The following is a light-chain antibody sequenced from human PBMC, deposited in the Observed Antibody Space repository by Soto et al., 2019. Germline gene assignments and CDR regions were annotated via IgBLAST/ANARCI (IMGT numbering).Light chain of an antibody. V-gene: IGKV1-5*03. CDR2: KAS. CDR3: QQYNSYS. CDR1: QSISSW. Sequence: DIQMTQSPSTLSASVGDRVTITCRASQSISSWLAWYQQKLEKAAKLLIYKASSLESGVPSRFIGSGSGAEFTLTISSLQSDDVATYYCQQYNSYSFGQGTKVDTK. J-gene: IGKJ1*01.